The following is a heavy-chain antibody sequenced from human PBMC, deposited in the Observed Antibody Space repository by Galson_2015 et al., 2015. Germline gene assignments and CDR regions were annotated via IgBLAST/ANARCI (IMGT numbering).Heavy chain of an antibody. J-gene: IGHJ4*02. CDR1: GFTISGYG. V-gene: IGHV3-33*01. CDR3: ARDRSVAARYFDS. Sequence: SLRLSCAASGFTISGYGMHWVRQAPGKGLEWVAYIWYDGNNKYYGDSVKGRFTISRDNSKNTVYLQMNSLRVEDTAVYYCARDRSVAARYFDSWGQGTLVTVSS. CDR2: IWYDGNNK. D-gene: IGHD6-6*01.